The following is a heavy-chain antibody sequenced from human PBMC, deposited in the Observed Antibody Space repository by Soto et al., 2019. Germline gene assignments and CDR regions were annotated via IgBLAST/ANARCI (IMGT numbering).Heavy chain of an antibody. CDR1: GFTFSSYS. D-gene: IGHD6-6*01. Sequence: GGSLRLSCAASGFTFSSYSMNWVRQAPGKGLEWVSSISSSSSYIYYADSVKGRFTISRDNAKNSLYLQMNSLRAEDTAVYYCARASSIAARPDVYYYGMDVWGQGTTVTVSS. V-gene: IGHV3-21*01. CDR2: ISSSSSYI. J-gene: IGHJ6*02. CDR3: ARASSIAARPDVYYYGMDV.